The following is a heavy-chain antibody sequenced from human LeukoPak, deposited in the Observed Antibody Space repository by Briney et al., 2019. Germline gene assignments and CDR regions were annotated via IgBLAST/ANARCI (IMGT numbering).Heavy chain of an antibody. V-gene: IGHV3-7*01. J-gene: IGHJ4*02. Sequence: GGSLRLSCAASGFPHSNYWMMWVRQAPGKGLEWVANIKEDGSEKYYVDSVKGRFTISRDNARNSLYLQMNSLRAEDTAVYYCASGRQLGYWGQGTLVTVSS. CDR2: IKEDGSEK. D-gene: IGHD6-13*01. CDR3: ASGRQLGY. CDR1: GFPHSNYW.